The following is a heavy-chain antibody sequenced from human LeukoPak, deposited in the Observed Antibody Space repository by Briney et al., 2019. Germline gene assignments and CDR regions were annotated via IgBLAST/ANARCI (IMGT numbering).Heavy chain of an antibody. CDR1: GGTFSSYA. V-gene: IGHV1-18*01. Sequence: ASVKVSCKASGGTFSSYAISWVRQAPGQGLEWMGWISAYNGNTNYAQKLQGRVTMTTDTSTSTAYMELRSLRSDDTAVYYCARDGVITIFGVVIMDYYYMDVWGKGTTVTVSS. D-gene: IGHD3-3*01. CDR3: ARDGVITIFGVVIMDYYYMDV. J-gene: IGHJ6*03. CDR2: ISAYNGNT.